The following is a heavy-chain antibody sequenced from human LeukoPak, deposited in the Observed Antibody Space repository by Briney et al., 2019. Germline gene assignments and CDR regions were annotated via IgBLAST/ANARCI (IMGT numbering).Heavy chain of an antibody. V-gene: IGHV3-49*04. Sequence: GGSLRLSCTASGFTFGDCAMSWVRQAPGKGLEWVGFIRSKAYGGTTEYAASVKGRFTISRDDSKSIAYLQMNSLKTEDTAVYYCTRGVTNFDYWGQGTLVTVSS. CDR2: IRSKAYGGTT. CDR1: GFTFGDCA. CDR3: TRGVTNFDY. J-gene: IGHJ4*02. D-gene: IGHD5-18*01.